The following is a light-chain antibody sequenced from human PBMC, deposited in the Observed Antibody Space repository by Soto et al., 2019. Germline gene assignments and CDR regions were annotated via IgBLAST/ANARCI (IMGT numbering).Light chain of an antibody. J-gene: IGLJ2*01. CDR3: QSYDSSNHVI. V-gene: IGLV6-57*04. Sequence: NFMLTQPHSVSESPGKTVTISCTRSSGGIASNYVQWYQQRPGSAPTTVIYEDNRRPSGVPDRFSGSIDSSSNSASLTISGLKTEDGADYYCQSYDSSNHVIFGGGTKVTVL. CDR1: SGGIASNY. CDR2: EDN.